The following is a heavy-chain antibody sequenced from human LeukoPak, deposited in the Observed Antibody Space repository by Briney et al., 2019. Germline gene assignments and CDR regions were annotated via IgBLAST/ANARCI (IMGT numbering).Heavy chain of an antibody. CDR3: ARDSGTGSAWYPFDY. CDR2: INSDGSTT. CDR1: GFTFRSYW. J-gene: IGHJ4*02. V-gene: IGHV3-74*03. Sequence: GGSLRLSCAASGFTFRSYWMHWVRQAPGKGLVWVSRINSDGSTTAYADSVRGRFTISRDNAENTLYLQMNSLRAKDTAVYYCARDSGTGSAWYPFDYWGQGTLVTVSS. D-gene: IGHD6-19*01.